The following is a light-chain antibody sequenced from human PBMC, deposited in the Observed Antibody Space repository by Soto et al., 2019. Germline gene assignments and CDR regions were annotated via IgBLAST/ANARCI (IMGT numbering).Light chain of an antibody. J-gene: IGLJ1*01. CDR2: EVS. CDR1: SSDVGAYNY. CDR3: SSYAGSNNYV. Sequence: QSVLTKPRSVSGSPGQSVTFSCNGNSSDVGAYNYVSWYQQHPGKAPKLMIFEVSKRPSGVPDRFSGSKSGITASLTVSGLQAEDEADYYCSSYAGSNNYVFGTGTKVTVL. V-gene: IGLV2-8*01.